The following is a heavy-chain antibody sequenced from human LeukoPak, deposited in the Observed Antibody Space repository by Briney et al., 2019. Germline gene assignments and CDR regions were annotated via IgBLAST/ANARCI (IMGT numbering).Heavy chain of an antibody. CDR3: ATYVRGDFDY. J-gene: IGHJ4*02. V-gene: IGHV3-23*01. CDR1: GFTFGSYA. CDR2: VSGGGGST. Sequence: GGSLRLSCATSGFTFGSYAMSWVRQAPGKGLEWVSTVSGGGGSTWYADSVKGRFTISRDNSKNTLYLQMNSLRAEDTAVYYCATYVRGDFDYWGQGTLVTVSS. D-gene: IGHD3-10*02.